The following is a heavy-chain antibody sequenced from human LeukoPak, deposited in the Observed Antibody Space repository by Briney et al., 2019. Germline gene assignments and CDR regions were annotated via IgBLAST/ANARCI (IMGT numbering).Heavy chain of an antibody. V-gene: IGHV3-74*01. CDR3: TYDHFDY. D-gene: IGHD2-21*01. CDR1: GFTFSKYW. J-gene: IGHJ4*02. CDR2: LNSDGTII. Sequence: GGSLRLSCTASGFTFSKYWMHWVRQAPGKGLAWVSRLNSDGTIINYADSVKGRFTISRDNAKNTLYLQMNSLRADDTAVYYCTYDHFDYWGQGTLVTVSS.